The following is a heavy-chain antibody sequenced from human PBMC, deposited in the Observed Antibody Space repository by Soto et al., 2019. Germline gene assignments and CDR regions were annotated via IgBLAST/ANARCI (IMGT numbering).Heavy chain of an antibody. CDR3: ASRYGDYGGDYFDY. D-gene: IGHD4-17*01. Sequence: GGSLRLSCAASGFTVSSNYMSWVRQAPGKGLEWVSVIYSGGSTYYADSVKGRFTISRDNSKNTLYLQMNSLRAEDTAVYYCASRYGDYGGDYFDYWGQGTLVTVSS. CDR2: IYSGGST. CDR1: GFTVSSNY. J-gene: IGHJ4*02. V-gene: IGHV3-66*01.